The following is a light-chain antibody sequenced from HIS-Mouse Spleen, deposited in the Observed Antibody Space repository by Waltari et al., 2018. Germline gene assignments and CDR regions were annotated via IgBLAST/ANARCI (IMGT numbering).Light chain of an antibody. CDR1: SSDVGSYNL. CDR3: CSYAGSSTYV. CDR2: EGS. V-gene: IGLV2-23*01. Sequence: QSALTQPASVSGSPGQSITISCTGTSSDVGSYNLVSWYQQHPGKAPKLMISEGSKRPSGLSNRFSGSKSGNTASLTISGLQAEDEADYYCCSYAGSSTYVFGTGTKVTVL. J-gene: IGLJ1*01.